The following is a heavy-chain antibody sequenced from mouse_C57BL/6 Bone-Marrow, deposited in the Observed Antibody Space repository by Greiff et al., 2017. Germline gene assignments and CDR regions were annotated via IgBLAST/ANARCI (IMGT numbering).Heavy chain of an antibody. D-gene: IGHD1-1*01. J-gene: IGHJ2*01. Sequence: EVKVEESGGGLVQPGGSLKLSCAASGFTFSDYYMYWVRQTPEKRLEWVAYISNGGGSTYYPDTVKGRFTISRDNAKNTLYLQMSRLKSEDTAMYYCARGGGSSSHYFDYWGQGTTLTVSS. CDR3: ARGGGSSSHYFDY. CDR2: ISNGGGST. CDR1: GFTFSDYY. V-gene: IGHV5-12*01.